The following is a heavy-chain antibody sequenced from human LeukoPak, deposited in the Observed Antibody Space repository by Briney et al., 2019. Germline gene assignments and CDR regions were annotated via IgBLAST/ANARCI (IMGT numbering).Heavy chain of an antibody. V-gene: IGHV3-30*02. J-gene: IGHJ5*02. CDR1: GFTFSSYG. D-gene: IGHD3-22*01. CDR3: AKETIQYYDSSGYYNWFDP. Sequence: GGSLRLSCAASGFTFSSYGMHWFRQAPGKGLEWVAFIRYDGSNKYYADSVKGRFTISRDNSKNTLYLQMNSLRAEDTAVYYCAKETIQYYDSSGYYNWFDPWGQGTLVTVSS. CDR2: IRYDGSNK.